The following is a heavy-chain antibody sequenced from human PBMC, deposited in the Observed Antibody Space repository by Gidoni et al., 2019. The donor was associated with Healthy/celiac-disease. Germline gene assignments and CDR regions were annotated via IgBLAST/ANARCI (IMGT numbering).Heavy chain of an antibody. Sequence: EVQLVPSGAEVKKPGESLKISCKGSGYSFTSYWIGWVRQMPGKGLAWMGIIYPGDSDTRYSPAFQGQVTIAADKSISTAYLQWSSLKASDTAMYYCARESVAARPVFDYWGQGTLVTVSS. CDR3: ARESVAARPVFDY. CDR2: IYPGDSDT. CDR1: GYSFTSYW. V-gene: IGHV5-51*01. J-gene: IGHJ4*02. D-gene: IGHD6-6*01.